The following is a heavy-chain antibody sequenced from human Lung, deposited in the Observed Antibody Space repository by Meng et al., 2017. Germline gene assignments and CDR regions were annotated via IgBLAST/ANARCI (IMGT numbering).Heavy chain of an antibody. D-gene: IGHD3-16*01. V-gene: IGHV7-4-1*02. J-gene: IGHJ4*02. CDR2: INPNTGNP. CDR3: ARDGYPVLGGVSAFDY. Sequence: QVQLVQSGSELKKPGALVKGSCEASGYTFNAFAMNWVRQAPGHGLEWLGWINPNTGNPTYARGFTGRFVFSLDTSVSTAYLEISSLKAEDTAMYYCARDGYPVLGGVSAFDYWGQGTLVTVSS. CDR1: GYTFNAFA.